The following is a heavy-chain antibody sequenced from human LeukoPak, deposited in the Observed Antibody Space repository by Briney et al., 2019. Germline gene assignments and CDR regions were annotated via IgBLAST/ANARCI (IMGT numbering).Heavy chain of an antibody. J-gene: IGHJ4*02. CDR2: IYSGGSI. D-gene: IGHD5-18*01. Sequence: GGSLRLSCAASGFTVSSNYMSWVRQAPGKGLEWVSVIYSGGSIYYADSVKGRFTISRDNSKNTLYLQMNSLRAEDTAVYYCARGYPAMVSAPDYWGQGTLVAVSS. CDR3: ARGYPAMVSAPDY. CDR1: GFTVSSNY. V-gene: IGHV3-53*01.